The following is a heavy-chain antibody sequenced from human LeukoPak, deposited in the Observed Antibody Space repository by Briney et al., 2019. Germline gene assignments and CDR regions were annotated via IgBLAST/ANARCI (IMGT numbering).Heavy chain of an antibody. CDR3: ARQTGYCSGGSCRWYYFDY. D-gene: IGHD2-15*01. Sequence: ASVKVSCRASGYTFTSYGISWVRQAPGQGLEWMGWISAYNGNTNYAQKLQGRVTMTTDTSTSTAYMELRSLRSDGTAVYYCARQTGYCSGGSCRWYYFDYWGQGTLVTVPS. V-gene: IGHV1-18*01. CDR1: GYTFTSYG. J-gene: IGHJ4*02. CDR2: ISAYNGNT.